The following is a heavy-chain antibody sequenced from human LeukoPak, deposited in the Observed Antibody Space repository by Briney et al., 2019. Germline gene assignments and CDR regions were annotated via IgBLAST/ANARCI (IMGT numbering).Heavy chain of an antibody. J-gene: IGHJ4*02. CDR3: ATRAHYYGSGSYYNGLDRDY. CDR2: INPSGGST. V-gene: IGHV1-46*01. D-gene: IGHD3-10*01. CDR1: GYTFTSYY. Sequence: GASVKVSCKASGYTFTSYYMHWVRQAPGQGLEWMGIINPSGGSTSYAQKLQGRVTMTEDTSTDTAYMELSSLRSEDTAVYYCATRAHYYGSGSYYNGLDRDYWGQGTLVTVSS.